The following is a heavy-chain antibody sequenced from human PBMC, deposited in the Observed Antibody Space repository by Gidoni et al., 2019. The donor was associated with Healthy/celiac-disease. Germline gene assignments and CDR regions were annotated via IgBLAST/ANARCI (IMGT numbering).Heavy chain of an antibody. D-gene: IGHD4-4*01. CDR2: ISYDGSNK. J-gene: IGHJ4*02. V-gene: IGHV3-30*18. CDR1: GFTFSSYG. Sequence: QVQLVESGGGVVQPGWSLRLSCAASGFTFSSYGMHWVRQAPGKGLEWVAVISYDGSNKYYADSVKGRFSISRDNSKNTLYLQMNSLRAEDTAVYYCAKGYSNYDYWGQGTLVTVSS. CDR3: AKGYSNYDY.